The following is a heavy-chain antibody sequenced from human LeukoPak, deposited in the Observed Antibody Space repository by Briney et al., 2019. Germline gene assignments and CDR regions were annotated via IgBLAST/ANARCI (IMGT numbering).Heavy chain of an antibody. CDR1: GGSISSYYW. CDR2: IDWDDDK. D-gene: IGHD3-22*01. V-gene: IGHV2-70*11. CDR3: ARLMYYYDSSGYYSLDY. J-gene: IGHJ4*02. Sequence: TLSLTCTVSGGSISSYYWSWIRQPPGKALEWLARIDWDDDKYYSTSLKTRLTISKDTSKNQVVLTMTNMDPVDTATYYCARLMYYYDSSGYYSLDYWGQGTLVTVSS.